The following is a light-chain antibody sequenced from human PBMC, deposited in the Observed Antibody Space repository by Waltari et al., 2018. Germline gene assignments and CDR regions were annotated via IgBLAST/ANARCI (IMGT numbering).Light chain of an antibody. CDR3: QVWDSSSDHVV. J-gene: IGLJ2*01. Sequence: SYVLTQPPSVSVAPGKTDRITCGGNNLGCKSVHWYRQKPGQAPVLVIYYDSDWPSGIPERFSGSNSGNTATLTISRVEAGDEADYYCQVWDSSSDHVVVGGGTKLTVL. V-gene: IGLV3-21*04. CDR2: YDS. CDR1: NLGCKS.